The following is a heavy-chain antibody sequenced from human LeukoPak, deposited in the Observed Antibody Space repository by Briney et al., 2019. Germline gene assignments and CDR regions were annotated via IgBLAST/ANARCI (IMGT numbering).Heavy chain of an antibody. V-gene: IGHV1-2*06. CDR3: AKVPPSITAAGNWLDP. CDR1: GYTFTAYY. CDR2: INPNTGGT. Sequence: GASVKVSCKASGYTFTAYYIHWVRRAPGQGLEWMGRINPNTGGTNYAQKFQGRVTMTRDTSITTAYMELSRLTSDDTAIYYCAKVPPSITAAGNWLDPWGQGALVTVSS. D-gene: IGHD6-13*01. J-gene: IGHJ5*02.